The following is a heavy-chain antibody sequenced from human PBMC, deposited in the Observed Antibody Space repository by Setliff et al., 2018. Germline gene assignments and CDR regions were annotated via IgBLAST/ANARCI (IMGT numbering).Heavy chain of an antibody. CDR1: GYSISSGYY. D-gene: IGHD2-2*02. J-gene: IGHJ4*02. CDR3: ASQGLTIPGDLFDY. CDR2: IYHSGST. Sequence: PSETLSLTCTVSGYSISSGYYWGWIRQPPGKGLEWIGSIYHSGSTYYNPSLKSRVTISVDTSKNQFSLKLSSVTAADTAVYYCASQGLTIPGDLFDYWGQGTLVTVSS. V-gene: IGHV4-38-2*02.